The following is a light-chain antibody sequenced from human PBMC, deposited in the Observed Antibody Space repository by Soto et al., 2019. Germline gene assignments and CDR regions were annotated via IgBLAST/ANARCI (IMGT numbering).Light chain of an antibody. J-gene: IGLJ1*01. V-gene: IGLV1-40*01. CDR1: SSNIGAGYD. CDR3: QSYDNSLSGPV. CDR2: GDT. Sequence: QSVLTQPPSVSGAPGQRVTISCTGSSSNIGAGYDAHWYQQLPGKVPKLLIYGDTNRPSGVPDRFSASKSGTSASLAITGLQPEDEADYYCQSYDNSLSGPVFGPGTKLTVL.